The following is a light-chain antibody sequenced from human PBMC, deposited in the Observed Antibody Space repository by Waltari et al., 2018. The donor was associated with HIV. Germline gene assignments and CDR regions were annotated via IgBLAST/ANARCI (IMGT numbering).Light chain of an antibody. CDR1: NIGSKS. J-gene: IGLJ3*02. V-gene: IGLV3-21*02. CDR3: QVWDSSSDDWV. CDR2: DDS. Sequence: SYVLARPPSVSVAPGQTARITCGGDNIGSKSGHWYQQKPGQAPLLVVYDDSDRPSGIPERFSGSNSGNTATLTISRVEAGDEADYYCQVWDSSSDDWVFGGGTKVTVL.